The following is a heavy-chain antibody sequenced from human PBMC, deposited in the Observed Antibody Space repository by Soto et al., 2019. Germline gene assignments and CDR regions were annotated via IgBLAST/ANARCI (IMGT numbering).Heavy chain of an antibody. CDR2: IYSGGSR. V-gene: IGHV3-53*01. Sequence: GGSLRLSCSASGFTVSNHYMTWVRQAPGKGLEWVSVIYSGGSRYYADSVKGRFAISRDHSKNTLYLQMNSLTAEDTAVYYCTRALPDFETTGHYIDYWGQGTLVPVSS. CDR3: TRALPDFETTGHYIDY. D-gene: IGHD2-8*02. CDR1: GFTVSNHY. J-gene: IGHJ4*02.